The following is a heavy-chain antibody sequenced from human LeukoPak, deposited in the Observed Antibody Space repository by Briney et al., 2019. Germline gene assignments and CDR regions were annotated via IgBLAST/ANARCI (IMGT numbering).Heavy chain of an antibody. D-gene: IGHD2-15*01. Sequence: SSETLSLTCAVYGGSFSGYYWSWIRQPPGKGLEWIGEINHSGSTNYNPSLKSRVTISVDTSKNQFSLKLSSVTAADTAVYYCARGLGYCSGGSCYNFDYWGQGTLVTVSS. V-gene: IGHV4-34*01. CDR3: ARGLGYCSGGSCYNFDY. CDR1: GGSFSGYY. J-gene: IGHJ4*02. CDR2: INHSGST.